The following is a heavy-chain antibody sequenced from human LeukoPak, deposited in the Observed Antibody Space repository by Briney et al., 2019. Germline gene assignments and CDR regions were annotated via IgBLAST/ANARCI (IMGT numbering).Heavy chain of an antibody. CDR3: ARHQLLGDYSDY. D-gene: IGHD1-7*01. Sequence: SETLSLTCTVSGGSISSSSYYWGWIRQPPGKGLEWIGSIHYSGSTYYNPSLKSRVTISVDTSKNQFSLKLSSVTAADTAVYYCARHQLLGDYSDYWGQGTLVTVSS. J-gene: IGHJ4*02. V-gene: IGHV4-39*01. CDR2: IHYSGST. CDR1: GGSISSSSYY.